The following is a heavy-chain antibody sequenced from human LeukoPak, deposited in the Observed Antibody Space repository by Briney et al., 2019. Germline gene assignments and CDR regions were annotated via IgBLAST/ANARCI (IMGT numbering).Heavy chain of an antibody. CDR2: INHSGST. V-gene: IGHV4-34*01. J-gene: IGHJ4*02. D-gene: IGHD1-26*01. CDR1: GGSFSGYY. CDR3: ARTSYRFDY. Sequence: PSETLSLTCAVYGGSFSGYYCSWIRQPPGKGLEWIGEINHSGSTNYNPSLKSRVTISVDTSKNQFSLKLSSVTAADTAVYYCARTSYRFDYWGQGTLVTVSS.